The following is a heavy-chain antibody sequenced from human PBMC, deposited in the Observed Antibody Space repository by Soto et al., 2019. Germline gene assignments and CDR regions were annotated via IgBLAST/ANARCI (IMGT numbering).Heavy chain of an antibody. D-gene: IGHD5-18*01. J-gene: IGHJ4*02. CDR1: GFTFSSYA. CDR3: ARDEPTGYSYGYGDY. CDR2: ISYDGSNK. Sequence: QVQLVESGGGVVQPGRSLRLSCAASGFTFSSYAMHWVRQAPGKGLEWVAVISYDGSNKYYADSVKGRFTISRDNSKNTLYLQMNSLSAEDTAVYYCARDEPTGYSYGYGDYWGQGTLVTVSS. V-gene: IGHV3-30-3*01.